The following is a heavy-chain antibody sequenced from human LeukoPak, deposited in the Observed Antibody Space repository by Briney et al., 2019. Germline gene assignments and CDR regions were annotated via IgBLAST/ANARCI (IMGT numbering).Heavy chain of an antibody. CDR1: GFTFTNYD. V-gene: IGHV3-23*01. CDR2: ISGSGGST. Sequence: GGSLRLSCAASGFTFTNYDMSWVRQAPGKGLEWVSAISGSGGSTYFADSVKGRFTISRDNSQNTLYLLMNSLRAEDTAVYYCAKDAYSGTYYDYWGQGTLVTVSS. J-gene: IGHJ4*02. D-gene: IGHD1-26*01. CDR3: AKDAYSGTYYDY.